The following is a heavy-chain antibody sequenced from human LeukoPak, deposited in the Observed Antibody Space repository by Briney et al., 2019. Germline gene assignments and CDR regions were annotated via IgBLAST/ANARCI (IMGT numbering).Heavy chain of an antibody. J-gene: IGHJ5*02. D-gene: IGHD6-19*01. V-gene: IGHV4-59*01. CDR3: ARDWRIAVAGHNYFDP. CDR1: GGSMSSYY. Sequence: SETLSLTCIVSGGSMSSYYWNWIRQPPGKGLEWIGDINYSGITHYNPSLKSRITILVDTSKNQFSLKLSSVTAADTAVYYCARDWRIAVAGHNYFDPWGLGTLVTVSS. CDR2: INYSGIT.